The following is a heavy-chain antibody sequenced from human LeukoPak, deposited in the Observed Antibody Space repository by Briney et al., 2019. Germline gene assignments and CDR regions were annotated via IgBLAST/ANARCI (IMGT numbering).Heavy chain of an antibody. D-gene: IGHD3-9*01. CDR3: ARGAILRYFDWLSFYGMDV. CDR2: LYYSGST. Sequence: SETLSLTCTVSGGSIRTYYWSWIRQAPGKGLEWIGYLYYSGSTNYNPSLKSRVTISVDTSKNQFSLKLSSVTAADTAVYYCARGAILRYFDWLSFYGMDVWGQGTTVTVSS. J-gene: IGHJ6*02. V-gene: IGHV4-59*01. CDR1: GGSIRTYY.